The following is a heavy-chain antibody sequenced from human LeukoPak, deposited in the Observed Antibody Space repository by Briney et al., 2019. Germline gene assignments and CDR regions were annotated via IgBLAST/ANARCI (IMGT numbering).Heavy chain of an antibody. V-gene: IGHV3-23*01. D-gene: IGHD3-10*02. CDR3: AKTPRGHTYVPDY. J-gene: IGHJ4*02. CDR2: VSGSGSNT. CDR1: GFTFSSCA. Sequence: GGSLRLSCAASGFTFSSCAMSWVRQAPGKGLEWVSTVSGSGSNTFYADSVKGRFTISRDNSKDALYLQMDSLRADDTAVYFCAKTPRGHTYVPDYWGQGTLVTVSS.